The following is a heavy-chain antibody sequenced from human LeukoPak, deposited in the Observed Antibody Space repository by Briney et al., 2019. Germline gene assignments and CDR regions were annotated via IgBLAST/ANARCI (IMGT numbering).Heavy chain of an antibody. CDR2: IYYSGST. D-gene: IGHD6-19*01. V-gene: IGHV4-31*03. Sequence: SETLSLTCTVSGGSISSGGYYWSWIRQHPGKGLEWIGYIYYSGSTYYNPSLKSRVTISVDTSKNQFSLKLSSVTAADTAVYYCARLQGQWLLHDYWGQGTLVTVSS. CDR3: ARLQGQWLLHDY. CDR1: GGSISSGGYY. J-gene: IGHJ4*02.